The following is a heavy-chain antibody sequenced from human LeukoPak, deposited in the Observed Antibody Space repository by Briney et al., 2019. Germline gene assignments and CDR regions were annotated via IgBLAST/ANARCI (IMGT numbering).Heavy chain of an antibody. Sequence: GASVKVSCKASGYTFTGYYMYWVRQAPGQGLEWMGWINPNSGGTNYAQKFQSRVTMTRDTSISTAYMELSTLRSDDTAVYWCARATSGYYDYIDFWGQGTLVTVSS. CDR3: ARATSGYYDYIDF. J-gene: IGHJ4*02. V-gene: IGHV1-2*02. CDR1: GYTFTGYY. D-gene: IGHD3-22*01. CDR2: INPNSGGT.